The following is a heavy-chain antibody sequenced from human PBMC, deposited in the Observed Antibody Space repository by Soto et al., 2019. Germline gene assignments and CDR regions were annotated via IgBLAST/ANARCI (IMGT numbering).Heavy chain of an antibody. CDR1: GFTFSSYA. D-gene: IGHD6-19*01. Sequence: GGSLRLSCAASGFTFSSYAMHWVRQAPGKGLEWVAVISYDGSKKYYADSVKGRFTISRDNSKNTLYLQMNSLRAEDTAVYYCARDSYSTQGAAVAVHAGGMDVWGQGTTVTVSS. CDR2: ISYDGSKK. V-gene: IGHV3-30-3*01. CDR3: ARDSYSTQGAAVAVHAGGMDV. J-gene: IGHJ6*02.